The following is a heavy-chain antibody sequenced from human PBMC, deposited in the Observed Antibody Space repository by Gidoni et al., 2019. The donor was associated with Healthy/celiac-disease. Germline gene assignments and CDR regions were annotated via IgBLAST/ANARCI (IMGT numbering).Heavy chain of an antibody. J-gene: IGHJ3*01. Sequence: PVKGRFTISRDDSKNTLYLQMNSLKTEDTAVYYCTTVVLRLGEFAAPNWGQGTMVTVSS. CDR3: TTVVLRLGEFAAPN. D-gene: IGHD3-16*01. V-gene: IGHV3-15*01.